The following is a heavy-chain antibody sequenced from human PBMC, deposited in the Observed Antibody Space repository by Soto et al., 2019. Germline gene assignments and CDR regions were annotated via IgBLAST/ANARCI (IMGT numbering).Heavy chain of an antibody. CDR1: GFTFSDHY. CDR3: ARGPPPRVTTGYYYGIDV. V-gene: IGHV3-72*01. Sequence: EVQLVESGGGLVQPGGSLRLSCAASGFTFSDHYMDWVRQAPGKGLEWVERTRNKANSYTTEYAASVKGRFTISRDDSKNSLYLQMNSLKTADTAVYYCARGPPPRVTTGYYYGIDVWGQGTTVTVSS. CDR2: TRNKANSYTT. D-gene: IGHD4-17*01. J-gene: IGHJ6*02.